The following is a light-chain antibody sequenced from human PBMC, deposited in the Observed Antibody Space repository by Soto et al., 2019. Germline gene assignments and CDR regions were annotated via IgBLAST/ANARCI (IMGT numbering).Light chain of an antibody. CDR2: GAS. CDR3: QQYLSTRT. CDR1: QSIRGW. Sequence: DVQMTQSPATLSASVGDRVTITCRASQSIRGWLAWYQQKPGKAPKLLIYGASTLESGVPSRFSGSGSGTEFTLTISSLPPEDFGTYYCQQYLSTRTFGQGTIVEVK. V-gene: IGKV1-5*03. J-gene: IGKJ1*01.